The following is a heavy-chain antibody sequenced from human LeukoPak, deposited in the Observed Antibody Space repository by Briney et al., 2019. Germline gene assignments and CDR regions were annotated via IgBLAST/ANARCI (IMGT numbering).Heavy chain of an antibody. CDR3: ACVHRDGYGY. CDR2: INHSGST. V-gene: IGHV4-34*01. CDR1: GGSFSGYY. Sequence: SETLSLTCAVYGGSFSGYYWSWIRQPPGKGLEWIGEINHSGSTNYNPSLKSRVTISVDTSKNQFSLKLSSVTAADTAVYYCACVHRDGYGYWGQGTLVTVSS. J-gene: IGHJ4*02. D-gene: IGHD5-24*01.